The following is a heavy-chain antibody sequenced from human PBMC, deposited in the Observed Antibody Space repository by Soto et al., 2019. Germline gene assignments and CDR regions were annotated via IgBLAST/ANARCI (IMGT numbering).Heavy chain of an antibody. D-gene: IGHD3-10*01. CDR3: AREGVHNYTEYYFDY. CDR2: ISGVRDYI. J-gene: IGHJ4*02. Sequence: LRLSCAASGFTFSYYPLHWVRRAPGKGLEWVSSISGVRDYIRYADSVKGRFAISRDNAKTSLYLQMNSLTAEDTAVYYCAREGVHNYTEYYFDYWGQGTLVTVSS. V-gene: IGHV3-21*06. CDR1: GFTFSYYP.